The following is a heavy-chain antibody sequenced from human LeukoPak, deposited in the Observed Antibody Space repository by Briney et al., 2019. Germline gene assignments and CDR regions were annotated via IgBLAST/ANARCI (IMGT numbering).Heavy chain of an antibody. D-gene: IGHD6-13*01. V-gene: IGHV3-21*01. CDR1: GFTFSSYS. Sequence: GESLRLSCAASGFTFSSYSMNWVRQAPGKGLEWVSSISSSSYIYYADSVKGRFTISRDNAKNSLYLQMNSLRAEDTAVYYCARAAGHYYFDYWGRGTLVTVSS. CDR3: ARAAGHYYFDY. CDR2: ISSSSYI. J-gene: IGHJ4*02.